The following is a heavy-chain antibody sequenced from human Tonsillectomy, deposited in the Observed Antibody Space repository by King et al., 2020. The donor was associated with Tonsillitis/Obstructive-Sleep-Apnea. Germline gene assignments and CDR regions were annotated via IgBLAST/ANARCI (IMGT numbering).Heavy chain of an antibody. V-gene: IGHV3-23*04. CDR3: AKDLHSSGWYISY. D-gene: IGHD6-19*01. Sequence: VQLVESGGGLVQPGGSLRLSCAASGFTFSSYAMSWVRQAPGRGLEWVSVISGSGGSTYYADSVKGRFTISRDNSKNTLNLQINSLRAEDTAAYYCAKDLHSSGWYISYWGQGTLVTVSS. J-gene: IGHJ4*02. CDR1: GFTFSSYA. CDR2: ISGSGGST.